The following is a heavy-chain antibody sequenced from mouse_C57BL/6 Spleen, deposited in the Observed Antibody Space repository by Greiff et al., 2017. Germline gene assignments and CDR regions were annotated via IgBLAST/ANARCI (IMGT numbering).Heavy chain of an antibody. D-gene: IGHD3-2*02. Sequence: QVQLKQSGPELVKPGASVKISCKASGYSFTSYYIHWVKQRPGQGLEWIGWIYPGSGNTKYNEKFKGKATLTADTSSSTAYMQLSSLTSEDSAVYYCAREGSSGYAFAYWGQGTLVTVSA. J-gene: IGHJ3*01. CDR2: IYPGSGNT. V-gene: IGHV1-66*01. CDR3: AREGSSGYAFAY. CDR1: GYSFTSYY.